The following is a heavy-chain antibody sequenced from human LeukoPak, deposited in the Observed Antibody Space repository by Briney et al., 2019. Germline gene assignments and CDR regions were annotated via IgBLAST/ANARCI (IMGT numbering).Heavy chain of an antibody. CDR3: ARDRGGTKNYYYYMDV. Sequence: PGGSLRLSCAASGFTFDDYAMHWVRQAPGKGLEWVSLISWDGGSTYYADSVKGRFTISRDNSKNSLYLQMNSLRAENTAVYYCARDRGGTKNYYYYMDVWGKGTTVTISS. V-gene: IGHV3-43D*03. D-gene: IGHD3-16*01. J-gene: IGHJ6*03. CDR2: ISWDGGST. CDR1: GFTFDDYA.